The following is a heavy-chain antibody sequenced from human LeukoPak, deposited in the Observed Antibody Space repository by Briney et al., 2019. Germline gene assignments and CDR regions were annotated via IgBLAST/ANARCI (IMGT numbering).Heavy chain of an antibody. CDR3: ARVHRESSSRPDWYFDL. D-gene: IGHD1-14*01. V-gene: IGHV4-59*01. Sequence: SETLSLACTVSGGSISSYYWSWIRQPPGKGLECIGYIYSSGSTSYNPSLKRRVTISIDTSKKQFSLKLSSVTAADTAMFYCARVHRESSSRPDWYFDLWGRGTLVTVSS. CDR2: IYSSGST. CDR1: GGSISSYY. J-gene: IGHJ2*01.